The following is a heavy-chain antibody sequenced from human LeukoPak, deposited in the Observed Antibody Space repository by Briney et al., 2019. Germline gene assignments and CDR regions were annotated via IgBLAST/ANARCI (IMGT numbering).Heavy chain of an antibody. CDR2: ASSDGSDK. CDR3: ARAHSASWYAAY. V-gene: IGHV3-30*04. CDR1: GFTFIDYT. J-gene: IGHJ4*03. D-gene: IGHD2-2*01. Sequence: GRSLRLSCTTSGFTFIDYTMHWVRQAPGEGPEGVALASSDGSDKQYAASVKGRFTISRDDSKNTLYLEMNTLRDEDTAVYYCARAHSASWYAAYWGHGTRVTVSS.